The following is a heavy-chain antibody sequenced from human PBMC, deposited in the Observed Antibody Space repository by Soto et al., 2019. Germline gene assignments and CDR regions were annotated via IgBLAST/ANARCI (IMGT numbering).Heavy chain of an antibody. Sequence: QVQLQESGPGLVKPSQTLSLTCTVSGGSISSGGYYWSWIRQHPGKGLEWIGYIYYSGSTYYNPSLKIRVTIAVDTSKNQFSLKLSSVTAADTAVYYCARDLLFIGDIPRAFDIWGQGTMVNVSS. V-gene: IGHV4-31*03. D-gene: IGHD3-9*01. CDR1: GGSISSGGYY. CDR3: ARDLLFIGDIPRAFDI. CDR2: IYYSGST. J-gene: IGHJ3*02.